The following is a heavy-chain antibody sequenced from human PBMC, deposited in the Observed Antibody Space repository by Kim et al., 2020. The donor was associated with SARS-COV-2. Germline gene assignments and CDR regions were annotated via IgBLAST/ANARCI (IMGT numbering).Heavy chain of an antibody. CDR3: ARQLADYSNPSCSRNYADFYMDV. D-gene: IGHD2-2*01. CDR2: IRSKANNFAT. CDR1: GFIISDST. J-gene: IGHJ6*03. V-gene: IGHV3-73*01. Sequence: GGSLRLSCAVSGFIISDSTIHWVRQASGKGLEWVGRIRSKANNFATTYAASVTGRFNISRDDSGNTAYLQMHSLQLEDTAVYYCARQLADYSNPSCSRNYADFYMDVWGTGTTVT.